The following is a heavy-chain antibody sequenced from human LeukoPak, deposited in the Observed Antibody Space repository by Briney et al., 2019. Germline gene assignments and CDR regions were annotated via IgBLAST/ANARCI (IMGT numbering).Heavy chain of an antibody. D-gene: IGHD3-10*01. V-gene: IGHV3-30-3*01. CDR1: GFTFSSYA. CDR2: ISYDGSNK. CDR3: ARSPDYYGSGSYYSDYFDY. J-gene: IGHJ4*02. Sequence: GGSLRLSCAASGFTFSSYAMHWVRQAPGKGLEWVAVISYDGSNKYYADSVKGRFTISRDNSKNTLYLQMNSLRAEDTAVYYCARSPDYYGSGSYYSDYFDYWGQGTLVTVSS.